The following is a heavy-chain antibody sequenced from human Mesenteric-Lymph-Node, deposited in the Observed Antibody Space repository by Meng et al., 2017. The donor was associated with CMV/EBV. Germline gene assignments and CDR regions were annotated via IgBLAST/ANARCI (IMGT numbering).Heavy chain of an antibody. CDR2: ISSSSSTI. CDR1: GFTFSPHS. D-gene: IGHD2-21*02. J-gene: IGHJ4*02. V-gene: IGHV3-48*04. Sequence: GGSLRLSCAASGFTFSPHSANWVRQAPGKGLEWVSYISSSSSTIYYADSVKGRFTISRGNAKNSLSLVLNYPRVEDTGVYYCARLERSADCRYRPFDSWGQGSLVTVSS. CDR3: ARLERSADCRYRPFDS.